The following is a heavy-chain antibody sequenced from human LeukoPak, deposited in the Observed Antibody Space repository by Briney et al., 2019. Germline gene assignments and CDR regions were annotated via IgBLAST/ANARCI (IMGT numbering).Heavy chain of an antibody. J-gene: IGHJ4*02. CDR2: IYYSGST. D-gene: IGHD3-10*01. V-gene: IGHV4-59*08. Sequence: SETLYLTCTGSGGPISSYYWSWIRQPPGKGLEWIGYIYYSGSTNYNPSLKSRVVITLDTSKNQFSLKLSSVTAADTAVYYCARLFQRFGELLYEYYFDYWGQGTLVTVSS. CDR1: GGPISSYY. CDR3: ARLFQRFGELLYEYYFDY.